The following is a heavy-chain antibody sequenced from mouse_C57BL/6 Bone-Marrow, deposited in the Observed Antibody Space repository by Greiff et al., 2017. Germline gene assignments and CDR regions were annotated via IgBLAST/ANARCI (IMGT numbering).Heavy chain of an antibody. CDR2: IWSGGST. J-gene: IGHJ4*01. V-gene: IGHV2-2*01. Sequence: QVQLKESGPGLVQPSQSLSITCTVSGFSLTSYGVHWVRQSPGKGLEWLGVIWSGGSTDYNAAFISRLSISKDNSKSQVFFKMNSLQADDTAIYYCARVAYYSNHYAMDYWGQGTSVTVSS. CDR1: GFSLTSYG. CDR3: ARVAYYSNHYAMDY. D-gene: IGHD2-5*01.